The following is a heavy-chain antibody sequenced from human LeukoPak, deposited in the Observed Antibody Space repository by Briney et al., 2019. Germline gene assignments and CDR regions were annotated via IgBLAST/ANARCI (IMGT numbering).Heavy chain of an antibody. D-gene: IGHD6-13*01. J-gene: IGHJ3*02. CDR1: GYTFTSYG. CDR3: ARGAAAAGPAVDAFDI. CDR2: ISAYNGNT. Sequence: ASVKVSCKASGYTFTSYGISWVRQAPGQGLEWMGWISAYNGNTNYAQKLQGRVTMTTDTSTSTAYMELRSLRSDDTAVYYCARGAAAAGPAVDAFDIWGQGTMVTVSS. V-gene: IGHV1-18*01.